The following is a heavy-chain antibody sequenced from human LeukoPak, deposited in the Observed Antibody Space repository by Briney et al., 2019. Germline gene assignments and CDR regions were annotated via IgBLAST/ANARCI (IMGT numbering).Heavy chain of an antibody. D-gene: IGHD2-8*01. CDR1: GGTFSSYA. V-gene: IGHV1-69*05. CDR2: IIPIFGTA. J-gene: IGHJ4*02. CDR3: ASDSSIVLMVYAPLDY. Sequence: SVKVSCKASGGTFSSYAISWVRQAPGQGLEWMGGIIPIFGTANYAQKFQGRVTITTDESTSTAYMEPSSLRSEDTAVYYCASDSSIVLMVYAPLDYWGQGTLVTVSS.